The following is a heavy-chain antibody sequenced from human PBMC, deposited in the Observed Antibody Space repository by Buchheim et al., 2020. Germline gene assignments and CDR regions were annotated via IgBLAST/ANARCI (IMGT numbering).Heavy chain of an antibody. Sequence: QVQLVESGGGVVQPGRSLRLFCAASGFTFSSYAMHWVRQAPGKGLEWVAVISYDGSNKYYADSGKGRFTISRDKSKKTQYTQMNSLRAEDTAVYYCARDQGLRFLEWSYFDYWGQGTL. CDR2: ISYDGSNK. J-gene: IGHJ4*02. V-gene: IGHV3-30*04. CDR3: ARDQGLRFLEWSYFDY. D-gene: IGHD3-3*01. CDR1: GFTFSSYA.